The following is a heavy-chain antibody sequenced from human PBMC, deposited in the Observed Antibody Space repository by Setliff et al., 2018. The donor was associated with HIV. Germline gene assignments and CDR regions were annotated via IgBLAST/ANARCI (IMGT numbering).Heavy chain of an antibody. D-gene: IGHD2-2*01. CDR1: GYTFTNYG. J-gene: IGHJ6*02. V-gene: IGHV1-18*01. CDR3: ARDGHCSSTSCWGYYYYYGMDV. Sequence: ASVKVSCKASGYTFTNYGIGWVRQAPGQGLEWMGWISAYNGSSYFAQKLQDRVTMTSDTSTSTAYMELRSLRSDDTAVYYCARDGHCSSTSCWGYYYYYGMDVWGQGTTVTVSS. CDR2: ISAYNGSS.